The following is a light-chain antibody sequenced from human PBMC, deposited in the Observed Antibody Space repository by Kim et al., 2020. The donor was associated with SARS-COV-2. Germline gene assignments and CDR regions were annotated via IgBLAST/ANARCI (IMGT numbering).Light chain of an antibody. J-gene: IGKJ1*01. CDR2: KAS. V-gene: IGKV1-5*03. CDR3: QQYNSYPVA. CDR1: QSISSW. Sequence: ASVGDRVTITCRASQSISSWLAWYQQKPGKAPKLLIYKASSLESGVPSRFSGSGSGTEFTLTISSLQPDDFATYYCQQYNSYPVAFGQGTKVDIK.